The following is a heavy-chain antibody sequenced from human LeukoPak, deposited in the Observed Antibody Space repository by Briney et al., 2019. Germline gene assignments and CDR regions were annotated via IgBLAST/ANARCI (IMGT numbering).Heavy chain of an antibody. J-gene: IGHJ4*02. D-gene: IGHD3-3*01. CDR3: AKVVYDFWSGYYSPGNFDY. CDR2: ISCSGGST. CDR1: GFTFSSYA. Sequence: GASLRLSCAASGFTFSSYAMSWVRQAPGKGLEWVSAISCSGGSTYYADSVKGRFTISRDNSKNTLYLQMNSLRAEDTAVYYCAKVVYDFWSGYYSPGNFDYWGQGTLVTVSS. V-gene: IGHV3-23*01.